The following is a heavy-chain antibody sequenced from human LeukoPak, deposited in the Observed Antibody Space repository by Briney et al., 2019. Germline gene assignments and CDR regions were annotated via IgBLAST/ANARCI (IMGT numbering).Heavy chain of an antibody. D-gene: IGHD3-22*01. CDR1: GGSISSSSYY. Sequence: PSETLSLTCTVSGGSISSSSYYWGWIRQPPGKGLEWIGSIYYSGSTYYNPSLKSRVTISVDTSKNQFSLKLSSVTAADTAVYYCARVGTLITMIVLDYWGQGTLVTVSS. J-gene: IGHJ4*02. V-gene: IGHV4-39*07. CDR3: ARVGTLITMIVLDY. CDR2: IYYSGST.